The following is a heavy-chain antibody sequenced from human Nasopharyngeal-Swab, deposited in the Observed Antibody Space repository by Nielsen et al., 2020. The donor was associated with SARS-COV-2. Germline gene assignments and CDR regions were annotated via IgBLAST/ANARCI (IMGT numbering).Heavy chain of an antibody. V-gene: IGHV4-39*01. CDR3: ARHFDWFDS. J-gene: IGHJ5*01. CDR1: GGSISSRGYY. D-gene: IGHD3-3*01. CDR2: TYYSGNP. Sequence: SETLSLTCTVPGGSISSRGYYWGWIRQPPGKGLEWIGSTYYSGNPYYNASLKSRVTISVDTSKNQFSLKLNSVTASDTAAYYCARHFDWFDSWGQGTLVTVSS.